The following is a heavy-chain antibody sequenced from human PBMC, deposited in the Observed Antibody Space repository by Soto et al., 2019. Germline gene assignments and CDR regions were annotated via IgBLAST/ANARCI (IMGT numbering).Heavy chain of an antibody. V-gene: IGHV4-61*01. CDR1: GGSVSSGSYF. CDR2: IYYSGST. CDR3: ARDWPSGSYYVDYYYYAMDV. J-gene: IGHJ6*02. Sequence: PSETLSLTCTVSGGSVSSGSYFWTWIRQPPGKGLEWIGDIYYSGSTNYNPSLKSRVTISVDTSKNQFSLILSSVTAADTAVYYCARDWPSGSYYVDYYYYAMDVWVQGTTVTVS. D-gene: IGHD1-26*01.